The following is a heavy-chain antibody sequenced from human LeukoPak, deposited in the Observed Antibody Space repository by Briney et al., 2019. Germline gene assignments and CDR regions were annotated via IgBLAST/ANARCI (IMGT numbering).Heavy chain of an antibody. J-gene: IGHJ6*02. Sequence: SETLSLTCIVSGYSISSGYYWGWIRQPPGKGLEWIGNIHHSGSAYYNPSLKSRVTISVDTSKNQLSLKVNSVTAADTAVYYCARSQSTGWYNGGLDVWGQGTTVTVSS. V-gene: IGHV4-38-2*02. CDR3: ARSQSTGWYNGGLDV. CDR2: IHHSGSA. D-gene: IGHD6-19*01. CDR1: GYSISSGYY.